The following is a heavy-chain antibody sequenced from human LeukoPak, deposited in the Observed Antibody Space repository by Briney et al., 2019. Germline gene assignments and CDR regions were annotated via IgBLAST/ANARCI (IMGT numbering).Heavy chain of an antibody. CDR3: AKDAARGYYTSDY. D-gene: IGHD2-8*01. CDR1: GFTFNDFG. V-gene: IGHV3-20*04. Sequence: GGSLRLSRAASGFTFNDFGMTWVRQVPGKGLEWVSGMNWNGGNSAHADSVRGGFTISRDNAKSTLHLQMNSLTPEDTALYFCAKDAARGYYTSDYWGQGTLVTVSS. CDR2: MNWNGGNS. J-gene: IGHJ4*02.